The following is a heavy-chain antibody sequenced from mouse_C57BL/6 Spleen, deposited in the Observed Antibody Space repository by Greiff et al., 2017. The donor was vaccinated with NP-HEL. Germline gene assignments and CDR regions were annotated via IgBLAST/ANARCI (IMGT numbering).Heavy chain of an antibody. CDR3: AREPYGSSYRFDY. D-gene: IGHD1-1*01. V-gene: IGHV5-4*01. J-gene: IGHJ2*01. Sequence: EVKLMESGGGLVKPGGSLKLSCAASGFTFSSYAMSWVRQTPEKRLEWVATISDGGSYTYYPDNVKGRFTISRDNAKNNLYLQMSHLKSEDTAMYYCAREPYGSSYRFDYWGQGTTLTVAS. CDR2: ISDGGSYT. CDR1: GFTFSSYA.